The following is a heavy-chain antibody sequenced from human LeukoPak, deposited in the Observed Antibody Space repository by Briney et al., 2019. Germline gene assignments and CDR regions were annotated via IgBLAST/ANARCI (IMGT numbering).Heavy chain of an antibody. V-gene: IGHV1-18*01. CDR3: ARVAPPAVAGVYYYYGMDV. Sequence: GASVKVSCKASGYTFTSYGIRWVRQAPGQGLEWMGWISAYNGNTNYAQKLQGRVTMTTDTSTSTAYMELRSLRSDDTAVYYCARVAPPAVAGVYYYYGMDVWGQGTTVTVS. CDR2: ISAYNGNT. D-gene: IGHD6-19*01. CDR1: GYTFTSYG. J-gene: IGHJ6*02.